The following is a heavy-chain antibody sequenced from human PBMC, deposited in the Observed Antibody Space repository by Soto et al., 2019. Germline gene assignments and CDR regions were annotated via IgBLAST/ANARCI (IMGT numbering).Heavy chain of an antibody. V-gene: IGHV4-39*01. J-gene: IGHJ6*03. CDR1: GGSISSSSYY. CDR3: ARHLPYYYYMDV. CDR2: IYYSGST. Sequence: LSLTCTVSGGSISSSSYYWGWIRQPPGKGLEWIGSIYYSGSTYYNPSLKSRVTISVDTSKNQFSLKLSSVTAADTAVYYCARHLPYYYYMDVWGKGTTVTVSS.